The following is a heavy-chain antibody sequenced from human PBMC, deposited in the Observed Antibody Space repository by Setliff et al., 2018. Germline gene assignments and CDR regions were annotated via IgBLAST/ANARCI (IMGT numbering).Heavy chain of an antibody. Sequence: GGSLRLSCLASGFSFSNTKMSWVRQAPGKGLEWVGRIKAKTEGGTTAYAAPVRGRFTISRDDSENTLYLQMTSLKTEDTAVYYCTTDVTGSYYQEIHYWGQGTLVTVSS. CDR2: IKAKTEGGTT. J-gene: IGHJ4*02. CDR1: GFSFSNTK. V-gene: IGHV3-15*01. CDR3: TTDVTGSYYQEIHY. D-gene: IGHD1-26*01.